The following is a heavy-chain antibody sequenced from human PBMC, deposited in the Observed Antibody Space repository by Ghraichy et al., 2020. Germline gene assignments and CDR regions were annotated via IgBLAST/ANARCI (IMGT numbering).Heavy chain of an antibody. Sequence: SETLSLTCTVSGGSISTYFWSWVRQPPGKGLGWIGSIHYSGSTNYNPSLKSRVIISVDTSKNQFSLRLTSVTAADTAVYFCASQQLPRLYYGMDVWGQGTTVTVSS. J-gene: IGHJ6*02. CDR2: IHYSGST. CDR1: GGSISTYF. V-gene: IGHV4-59*01. D-gene: IGHD6-13*01. CDR3: ASQQLPRLYYGMDV.